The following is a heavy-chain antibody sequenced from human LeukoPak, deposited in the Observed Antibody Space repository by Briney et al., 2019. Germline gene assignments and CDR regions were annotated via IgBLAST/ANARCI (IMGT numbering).Heavy chain of an antibody. Sequence: SETLSLTCAVYGGSFSGYYWSWIRQPPGKGLEWIGEINHSGSTNYNPSLKSRVTISVDTSKNQFSLKLSSVTAADTAVYYCARGCITIFGVAYYYGMDVWDQGTTVTVSS. CDR2: INHSGST. J-gene: IGHJ6*02. V-gene: IGHV4-34*01. CDR1: GGSFSGYY. D-gene: IGHD3-3*01. CDR3: ARGCITIFGVAYYYGMDV.